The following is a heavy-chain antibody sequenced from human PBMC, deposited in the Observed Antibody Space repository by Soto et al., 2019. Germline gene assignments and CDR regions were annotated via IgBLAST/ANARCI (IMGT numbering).Heavy chain of an antibody. J-gene: IGHJ3*01. CDR2: VYWDDDR. V-gene: IGHV2-5*02. Sequence: QITLKESGPTLVKPTQVLTLTCSFSGFSLSTLGAGVGWVRQPPGKALEWLALVYWDDDRQYSPSLKTRLTITKDTSKNQVVLTLTNMDPVDTGTYFCAHTQFTTGANAFDVWGQGTIVTVSS. D-gene: IGHD1-1*01. CDR3: AHTQFTTGANAFDV. CDR1: GFSLSTLGAG.